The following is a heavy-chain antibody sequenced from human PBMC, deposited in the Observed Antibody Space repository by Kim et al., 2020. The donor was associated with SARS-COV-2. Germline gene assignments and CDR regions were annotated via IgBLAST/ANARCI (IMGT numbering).Heavy chain of an antibody. Sequence: QGRVTITADESTSTAYMELSSLRSEDTAVYYCASSFGDYYGSGSYGFDYWGQGTLVTVSS. J-gene: IGHJ4*02. V-gene: IGHV1-69*01. CDR3: ASSFGDYYGSGSYGFDY. D-gene: IGHD3-10*01.